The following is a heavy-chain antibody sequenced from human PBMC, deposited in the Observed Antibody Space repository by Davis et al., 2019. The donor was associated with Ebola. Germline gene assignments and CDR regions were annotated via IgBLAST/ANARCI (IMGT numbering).Heavy chain of an antibody. Sequence: GESLKISCAASGFTFSAYDMYWVRQAPGKGLECVAFIRYGGSNKYYAGSVEGRFTISRDNSKNTLSLQINSLRAEDTAMYYCARDKGTNWYYRDASDIWGQGTVVTVSS. CDR1: GFTFSAYD. J-gene: IGHJ3*02. V-gene: IGHV3-30*02. CDR3: ARDKGTNWYYRDASDI. CDR2: IRYGGSNK. D-gene: IGHD1-7*01.